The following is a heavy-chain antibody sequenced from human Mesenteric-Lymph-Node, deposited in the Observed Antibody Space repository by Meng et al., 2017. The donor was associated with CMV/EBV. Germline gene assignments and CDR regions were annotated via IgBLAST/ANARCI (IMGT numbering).Heavy chain of an antibody. V-gene: IGHV3-23*01. Sequence: GESLKISCAASGFTFSAYNMHWVRQAPGQGLEWVACISGSGISTYDADSVKGRFTISRDNSRNTLYLEMKSLRVEDSAVYFCAGGGPAIFSPFDPWGRGTLVTVSS. D-gene: IGHD3-3*01. CDR2: ISGSGIST. J-gene: IGHJ5*02. CDR3: AGGGPAIFSPFDP. CDR1: GFTFSAYN.